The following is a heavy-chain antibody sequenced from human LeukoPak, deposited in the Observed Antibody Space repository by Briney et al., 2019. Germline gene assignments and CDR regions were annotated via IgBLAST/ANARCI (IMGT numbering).Heavy chain of an antibody. D-gene: IGHD4-17*01. CDR1: GGTFSSYA. CDR3: ARVGGHDYGDYAFDY. Sequence: SVKVSCKACGGTFSSYAISWVRQAPGQGLEWMGGIIPIFGKANYAQKFQGRVTITTDESTSTAYMELSSLRSEDTAVYYCARVGGHDYGDYAFDYWGQGTLVTVSS. V-gene: IGHV1-69*05. J-gene: IGHJ4*02. CDR2: IIPIFGKA.